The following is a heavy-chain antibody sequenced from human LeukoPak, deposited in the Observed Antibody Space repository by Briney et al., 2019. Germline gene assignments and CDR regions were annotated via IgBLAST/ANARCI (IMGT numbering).Heavy chain of an antibody. CDR1: GGSISSSSYY. V-gene: IGHV4-39*07. J-gene: IGHJ4*02. Sequence: SETLSLTCTVSGGSISSSSYYWGWIRQPPGKGLEWIGSIYYSGSTYYNPSLNSRVTISLDTSKNQFSLKLSSVTAADTAVYYCARARPYCGGDCYSGIGSWGQGTLVTVSS. D-gene: IGHD2-21*02. CDR3: ARARPYCGGDCYSGIGS. CDR2: IYYSGST.